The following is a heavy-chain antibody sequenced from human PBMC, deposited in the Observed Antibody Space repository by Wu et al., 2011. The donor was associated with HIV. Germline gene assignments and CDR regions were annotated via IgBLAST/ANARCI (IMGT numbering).Heavy chain of an antibody. CDR2: IYPADSES. CDR1: GYSFTSYW. J-gene: IGHJ4*02. CDR3: ARLLYSGYDPTGEKFDY. D-gene: IGHD5-12*01. Sequence: VQLVQSGAEVKKPGDSLKISCKGSGYSFTSYWIGWVRQVPGKGLEWMGIIYPADSESRYSPSFQGHVTLSADKSANTVFLQWNRVRASDTAMYYCARLLYSGYDPTGEKFDYWGQGTLVTSPQ. V-gene: IGHV5-51*03.